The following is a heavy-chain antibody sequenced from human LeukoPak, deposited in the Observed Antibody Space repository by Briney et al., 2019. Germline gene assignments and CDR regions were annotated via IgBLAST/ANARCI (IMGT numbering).Heavy chain of an antibody. CDR1: GGSISNYY. J-gene: IGHJ4*02. V-gene: IGHV4-59*01. D-gene: IGHD3-9*01. Sequence: ASETLSLTCTVSGGSISNYYWSWIRQPPGKGLEWIGYIFYSGSTNYNPSLKSRVTISLDTSKTQFSLKLSSVTSADTAVYYCARERLGFFEYWGQGTLVTVSS. CDR2: IFYSGST. CDR3: ARERLGFFEY.